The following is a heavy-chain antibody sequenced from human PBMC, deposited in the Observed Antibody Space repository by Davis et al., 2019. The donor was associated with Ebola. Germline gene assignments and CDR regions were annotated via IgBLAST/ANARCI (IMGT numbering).Heavy chain of an antibody. V-gene: IGHV4-61*01. CDR3: ARQVPARGWFDP. Sequence: GSLRLSCTVSGGSVSSGTYFWSWIRQPPGKGLEWIGYVYYSGSTNYNPSLKSRVTISVDTSKNQFSLKLSSVTAADTAVYYCARQVPARGWFDPWGQGTLVTVSS. D-gene: IGHD2-2*01. CDR1: GGSVSSGTYF. CDR2: VYYSGST. J-gene: IGHJ5*02.